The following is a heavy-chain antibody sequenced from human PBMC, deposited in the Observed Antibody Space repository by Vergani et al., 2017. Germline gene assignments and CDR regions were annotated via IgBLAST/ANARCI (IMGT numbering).Heavy chain of an antibody. CDR2: INPSGGST. D-gene: IGHD3-3*01. Sequence: QVQLVQSGAEVKKPGASVKVSCKASGYTFTGYYMHWVRQAPGQGLEWMGIINPSGGSTSYAQKFQGRVTMTRDTSTSTVYMELSSLRSEDTAVYYCARGRGYYDFWSGYHDPPIDYWGQGTLVTVSS. J-gene: IGHJ4*02. CDR3: ARGRGYYDFWSGYHDPPIDY. V-gene: IGHV1-46*03. CDR1: GYTFTGYY.